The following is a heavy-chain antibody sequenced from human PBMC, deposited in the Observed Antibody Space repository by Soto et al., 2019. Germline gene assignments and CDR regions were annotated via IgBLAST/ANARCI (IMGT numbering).Heavy chain of an antibody. J-gene: IGHJ6*02. CDR3: ARDNIVSKGYGMDV. V-gene: IGHV4-4*07. CDR2: IHSSGTF. Sequence: SETLSLTCTVSGASTSNAYWSWIRQAAGKRLEWIGRIHSSGTFNYNPSLKSRVSISRDTSKNQISLKLSSVTAADTAVYYCARDNIVSKGYGMDVWGQGTTVTVSS. CDR1: GASTSNAY. D-gene: IGHD5-12*01.